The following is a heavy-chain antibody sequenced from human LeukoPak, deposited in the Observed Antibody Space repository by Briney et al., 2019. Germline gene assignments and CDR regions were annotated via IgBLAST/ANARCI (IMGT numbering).Heavy chain of an antibody. CDR1: GGSISSYY. Sequence: SETLSLTCTVSGGSISSYYWSWIRQPPGKGLEWIGYIYYSGSTNYKSSLKSRVTISVDTSKNQFSLKLSSVTAEDTAVYYCARDERSDYWGQGTLVTVSS. D-gene: IGHD1-1*01. J-gene: IGHJ4*02. V-gene: IGHV4-59*01. CDR3: ARDERSDY. CDR2: IYYSGST.